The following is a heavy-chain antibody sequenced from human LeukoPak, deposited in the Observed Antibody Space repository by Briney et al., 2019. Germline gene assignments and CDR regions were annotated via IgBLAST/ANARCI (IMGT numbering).Heavy chain of an antibody. D-gene: IGHD3-22*01. J-gene: IGHJ6*02. CDR1: GFTFSSYA. Sequence: GSLRLSCAASGFTFSSYAMSWVRQAPGKGLEWVSAISGSGGSTYYADSVKGRFTISRDNSKNTLYLQMNSLRAEDTAVYYCAKGLLLRPTLNYYYGMDVWGQGTTVTVSS. CDR2: ISGSGGST. V-gene: IGHV3-23*01. CDR3: AKGLLLRPTLNYYYGMDV.